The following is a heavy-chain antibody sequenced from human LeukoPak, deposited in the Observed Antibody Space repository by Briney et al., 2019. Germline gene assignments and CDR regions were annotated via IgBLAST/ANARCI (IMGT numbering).Heavy chain of an antibody. Sequence: SETLSLTCTVSGVSISGFYWNWIRQPPRKGLEWVGYSHTGGSISSNPSLNSRVAFSMDTSKNQVSLRLNSVTATDTAVYYCARRRGGFGEGEIDYWGQGIPVTVST. J-gene: IGHJ4*02. D-gene: IGHD3-10*01. CDR2: SHTGGSI. CDR3: ARRRGGFGEGEIDY. V-gene: IGHV4-4*08. CDR1: GVSISGFY.